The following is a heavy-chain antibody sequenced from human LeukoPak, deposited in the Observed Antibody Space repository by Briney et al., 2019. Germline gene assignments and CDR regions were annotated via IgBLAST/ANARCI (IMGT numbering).Heavy chain of an antibody. CDR2: IWYGGSNK. J-gene: IGHJ4*02. CDR1: GFTFSSYG. Sequence: PGGSLRLSCAASGFTFSSYGMHWVHQAPGKGLEWVAVIWYGGSNKYYADSVKGRFTISRDNSKNTLYLQMNSLRAEDTAVYYCAKDRGYYDSSGSEAFGYWGQGTLVTVSS. CDR3: AKDRGYYDSSGSEAFGY. D-gene: IGHD3-22*01. V-gene: IGHV3-30*02.